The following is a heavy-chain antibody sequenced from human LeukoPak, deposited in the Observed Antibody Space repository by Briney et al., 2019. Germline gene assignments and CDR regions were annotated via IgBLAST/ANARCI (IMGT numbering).Heavy chain of an antibody. D-gene: IGHD6-6*01. V-gene: IGHV4-61*02. CDR3: ARDSIAARRADY. Sequence: SQTLSLTCTVSGDSLSSGSYYWSWIRQPPRKGLGWIGRIYTSGSTNYNPSLKSRVTISVDTSKNQFSLKLSSVTAADTGVYYCARDSIAARRADYWGQGTLVTVSS. CDR2: IYTSGST. J-gene: IGHJ4*02. CDR1: GDSLSSGSYY.